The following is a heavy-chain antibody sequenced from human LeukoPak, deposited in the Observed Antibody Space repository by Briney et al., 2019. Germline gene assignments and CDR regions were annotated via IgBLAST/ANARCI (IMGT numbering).Heavy chain of an antibody. D-gene: IGHD2/OR15-2a*01. V-gene: IGHV5-51*01. CDR2: IYPGDSDT. Sequence: GESLKISCKGSGYSFTSYWIGWVRQMPGKGLEWMGIIYPGDSDTRHSPSFQCQVTISADKSIRTAYLHWSSLKASDTAMYYCARVLLYVHAFDIWGQGTMVTVSS. CDR1: GYSFTSYW. J-gene: IGHJ3*02. CDR3: ARVLLYVHAFDI.